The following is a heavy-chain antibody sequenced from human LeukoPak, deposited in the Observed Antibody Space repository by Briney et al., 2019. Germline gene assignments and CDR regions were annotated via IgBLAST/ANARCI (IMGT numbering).Heavy chain of an antibody. V-gene: IGHV4-34*01. CDR1: GGSFSGYY. J-gene: IGHJ4*02. CDR2: INHSGST. Sequence: SETLSLTCAVYGGSFSGYYWSWIRQPPGKGLEWIGEINHSGSTNYNPSLKSRVTISVDTSKNQFSLKLSSVTAADTAVYYCARGQRTLEAAWIQLWHDHWGQGTLVTVSS. D-gene: IGHD5-18*01. CDR3: ARGQRTLEAAWIQLWHDH.